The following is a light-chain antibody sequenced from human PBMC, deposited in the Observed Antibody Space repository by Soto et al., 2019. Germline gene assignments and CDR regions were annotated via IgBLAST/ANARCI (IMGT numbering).Light chain of an antibody. V-gene: IGLV2-14*01. Sequence: QSVLTQPASVSGSPGQLITISCTGTSSDVGGYNFVSWYQQQSGKAPKLMIHEVSNRPSGVSNRFSGSKSGNTASLTISGLQAEDEADYYCSSFTRSRAYVFGSGTKVTGL. CDR2: EVS. CDR1: SSDVGGYNF. CDR3: SSFTRSRAYV. J-gene: IGLJ1*01.